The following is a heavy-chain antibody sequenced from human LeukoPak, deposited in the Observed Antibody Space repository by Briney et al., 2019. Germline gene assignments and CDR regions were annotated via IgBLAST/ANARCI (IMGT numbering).Heavy chain of an antibody. D-gene: IGHD6-19*01. J-gene: IGHJ3*02. CDR1: GGTFSSYA. Sequence: ASVKVSCKASGGTFSSYAISWVRQAPGQGLEWMGGIIPIFGTANYAQKFQGRVTITADKSTSTAYMELSSLRSEDTAVYYCASKPGIAVAGDDAFDIWGQGTMVTVSS. CDR2: IIPIFGTA. CDR3: ASKPGIAVAGDDAFDI. V-gene: IGHV1-69*06.